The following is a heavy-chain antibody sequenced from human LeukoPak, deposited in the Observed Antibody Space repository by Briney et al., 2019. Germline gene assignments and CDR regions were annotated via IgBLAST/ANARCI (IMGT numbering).Heavy chain of an antibody. J-gene: IGHJ3*02. CDR1: GGSISSYY. CDR2: IYYSGST. V-gene: IGHV4-59*08. D-gene: IGHD6-19*01. CDR3: ARRFQYSSGWYGRAFDI. Sequence: KPSETLSLTCTVSGGSISSYYWSWIRQPPGKGLEWIGYIYYSGSTNYNPSLKSRVTISVDTSKNQFSLKLSSVTAADTAVYYCARRFQYSSGWYGRAFDIWGQGTMVTVSS.